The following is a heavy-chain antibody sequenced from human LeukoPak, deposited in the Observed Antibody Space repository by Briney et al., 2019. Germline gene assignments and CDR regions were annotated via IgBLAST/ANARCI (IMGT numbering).Heavy chain of an antibody. Sequence: SETLSLTCTVSGGSISSGGYYWSWIRQHPGKGLEWIGYIYYSGSTYYNPSLKSRVTISVDTSKNQFSLKLSSVTAADTAVYHCAREMGGYTRFDPWGQGTLVTVSS. CDR2: IYYSGST. CDR1: GGSISSGGYY. J-gene: IGHJ5*02. D-gene: IGHD3-16*02. V-gene: IGHV4-31*03. CDR3: AREMGGYTRFDP.